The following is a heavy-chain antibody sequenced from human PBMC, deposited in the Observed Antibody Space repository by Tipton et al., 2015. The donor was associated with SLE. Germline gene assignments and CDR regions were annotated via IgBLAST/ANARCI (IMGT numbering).Heavy chain of an antibody. CDR1: GDSIRSSRYY. J-gene: IGHJ4*02. CDR2: IYYSGTT. V-gene: IGHV4-39*07. Sequence: TLSLTCTVSGDSIRSSRYYWGWIRQPPGKGLEWIGSIYYSGTTYYNPSLKSRVTISVDTSKNQFSLQLSSVTAADTAVYYCATKERRRGGSCYHYWGQGTLVTVSS. CDR3: ATKERRRGGSCYHY. D-gene: IGHD2-15*01.